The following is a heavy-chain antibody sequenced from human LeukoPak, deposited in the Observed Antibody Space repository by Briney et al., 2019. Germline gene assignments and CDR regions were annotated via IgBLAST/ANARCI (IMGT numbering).Heavy chain of an antibody. Sequence: PGGSLRLSCAASGFTFSSYAMSWVRQAPGKGLEWVSAISSSGGSTYYADSVKGRFTISRDNAKNTLYLQMNSLRAEDTAVYYCAKDPDGYSGSLSSFSAHWGQGTLVTVSS. CDR2: ISSSGGST. D-gene: IGHD1-26*01. CDR1: GFTFSSYA. CDR3: AKDPDGYSGSLSSFSAH. J-gene: IGHJ1*01. V-gene: IGHV3-23*01.